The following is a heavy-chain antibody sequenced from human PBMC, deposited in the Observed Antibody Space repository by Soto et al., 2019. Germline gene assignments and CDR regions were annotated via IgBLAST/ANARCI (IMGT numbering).Heavy chain of an antibody. D-gene: IGHD2-21*01. Sequence: SVKVSCKASGGTFSSYAISWVRQAPGQGLEWMGGIIPIFGTANYAQKFQGRVTITADKSTSTAYMELSSLRSEDTAVYYCAREGDNPHDAFDIWGQGTMVTVSS. CDR1: GGTFSSYA. CDR2: IIPIFGTA. V-gene: IGHV1-69*06. J-gene: IGHJ3*02. CDR3: AREGDNPHDAFDI.